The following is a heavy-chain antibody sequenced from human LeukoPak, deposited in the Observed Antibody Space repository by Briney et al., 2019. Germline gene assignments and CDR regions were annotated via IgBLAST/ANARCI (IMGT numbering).Heavy chain of an antibody. CDR3: ARVLLIAVAGPGGLND. Sequence: ASVKVSCKASGYTFTSYAMNWVRQAPGQGLEWMGWINTNTGNPTYAQGFTGRFVFSLDTPVSTAYLQISSLKAEDTAVYYCARVLLIAVAGPGGLNDWGQGTLVTVSS. V-gene: IGHV7-4-1*02. CDR2: INTNTGNP. CDR1: GYTFTSYA. J-gene: IGHJ4*02. D-gene: IGHD6-19*01.